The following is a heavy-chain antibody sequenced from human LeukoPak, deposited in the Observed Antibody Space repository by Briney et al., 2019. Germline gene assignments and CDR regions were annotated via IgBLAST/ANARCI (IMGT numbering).Heavy chain of an antibody. D-gene: IGHD6-19*01. CDR2: IYYSGST. Sequence: SETLSLTCTVSGGSISSGSYYWSWIRQPPGKGLEWIGYIYYSGSTNYNPSLKSRVTISVDTSKNQFSLKLSSVTAADTAVYYCARLVYSSGWYRLDYWGQGTLVTVSS. J-gene: IGHJ4*02. CDR3: ARLVYSSGWYRLDY. CDR1: GGSISSGSYY. V-gene: IGHV4-61*01.